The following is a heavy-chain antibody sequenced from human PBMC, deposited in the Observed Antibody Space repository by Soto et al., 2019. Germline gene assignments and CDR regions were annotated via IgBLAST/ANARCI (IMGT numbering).Heavy chain of an antibody. CDR2: IKSKTDGGTI. CDR1: RFTFSNAW. D-gene: IGHD3-10*01. Sequence: VGSLRLSCSSSRFTFSNAWMNLVLHAPVKGLEWVGLIKSKTDGGTIDYAAPVKGRFTILRDDLRNTVYLQMNSLKAEDTALYYCVREMSGAFDYWGQGTPVTVSS. J-gene: IGHJ4*02. V-gene: IGHV3-15*07. CDR3: VREMSGAFDY.